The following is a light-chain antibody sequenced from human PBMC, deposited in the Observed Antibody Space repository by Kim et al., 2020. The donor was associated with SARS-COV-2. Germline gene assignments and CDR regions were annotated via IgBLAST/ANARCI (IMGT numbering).Light chain of an antibody. Sequence: QSALTQPRSVSASPGQSVTISCTGTNSDIGGYNYVSWYQQHPDKAPKLMISDVNNRPSGVSDRFSGSKSGNTASLTISGLQAEDEADYYCCSYAGSNTMIFGGGTQLTVL. J-gene: IGLJ2*01. V-gene: IGLV2-11*01. CDR2: DVN. CDR1: NSDIGGYNY. CDR3: CSYAGSNTMI.